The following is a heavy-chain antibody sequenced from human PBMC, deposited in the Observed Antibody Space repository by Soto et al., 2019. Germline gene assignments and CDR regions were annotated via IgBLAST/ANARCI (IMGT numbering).Heavy chain of an antibody. J-gene: IGHJ4*02. Sequence: KPSETLSLTCTVSGGSISSSSYCWGWIHQPPGKGLEWIGSIYYSGSTYYNPSLKSRVTISVDTSKNQFSLKLTSVTAADTAVYYCARDKITGLFDYWGQGTLVTVS. CDR2: IYYSGST. V-gene: IGHV4-39*02. CDR3: ARDKITGLFDY. CDR1: GGSISSSSYC. D-gene: IGHD2-8*02.